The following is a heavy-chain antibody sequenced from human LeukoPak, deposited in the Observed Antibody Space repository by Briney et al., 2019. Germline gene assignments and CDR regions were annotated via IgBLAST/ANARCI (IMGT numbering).Heavy chain of an antibody. D-gene: IGHD6-19*01. CDR3: ARDRDRAVAGSYFDY. V-gene: IGHV6-1*01. J-gene: IGHJ4*02. Sequence: SQTLSLTCAISGDSVSSNSAAWNWIRQSPSRGLEWLGRTYYRSKWYNDYAISVKSRMTINSDTSKNQFSLQLNSVTPEDTAVYYCARDRDRAVAGSYFDYWGQGTLVTVSS. CDR2: TYYRSKWYN. CDR1: GDSVSSNSAA.